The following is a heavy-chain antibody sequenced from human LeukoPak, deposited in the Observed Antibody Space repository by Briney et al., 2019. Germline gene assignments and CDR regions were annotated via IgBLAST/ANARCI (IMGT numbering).Heavy chain of an antibody. V-gene: IGHV3-30-3*01. J-gene: IGHJ6*02. CDR2: ISYDGSNK. CDR1: GFTFSSYA. Sequence: GGSLRLSCAASGFTFSSYAMHWVRQAPGKGLEWVAVISYDGSNKYYAGSVKGRFTISRDNSKNTLYLQMNSLRAEDTAVYYCARDPGRVGLVITLYYYYYGMDVWGQGTTVTVSS. CDR3: ARDPGRVGLVITLYYYYYGMDV. D-gene: IGHD3/OR15-3a*01.